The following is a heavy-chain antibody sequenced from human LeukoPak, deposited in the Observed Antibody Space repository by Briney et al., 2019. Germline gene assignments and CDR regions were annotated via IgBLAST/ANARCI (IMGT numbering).Heavy chain of an antibody. V-gene: IGHV4-59*01. Sequence: SETLSLTCTVSGGSISSYYWSWIRQPPGKGLEWIGYIYYSGSTNYNPSLKSRVTISVDTSKNQSSLKLSSVTAADTAVYYCARALYSSSFYYYYYMDVWGKGTTVTVSS. CDR2: IYYSGST. CDR3: ARALYSSSFYYYYYMDV. D-gene: IGHD6-6*01. CDR1: GGSISSYY. J-gene: IGHJ6*03.